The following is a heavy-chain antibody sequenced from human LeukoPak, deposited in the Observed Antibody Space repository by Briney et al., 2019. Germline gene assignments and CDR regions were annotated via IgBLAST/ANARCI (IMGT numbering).Heavy chain of an antibody. V-gene: IGHV4-34*01. Sequence: SETLSLTCAVYGGSFSGYYWSWIRQPPGKGLEWIGEINHSGSTNYNPSLKSRVTISVDTSKNQLSLKLSSVTAADTAVYYCARVGYYYDSSGYFLKGYFDHWGQGTLVTVSS. CDR3: ARVGYYYDSSGYFLKGYFDH. CDR2: INHSGST. CDR1: GGSFSGYY. J-gene: IGHJ4*02. D-gene: IGHD3-22*01.